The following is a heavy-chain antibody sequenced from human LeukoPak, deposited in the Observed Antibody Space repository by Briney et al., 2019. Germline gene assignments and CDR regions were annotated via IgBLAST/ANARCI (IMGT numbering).Heavy chain of an antibody. Sequence: ASVKVSCKASGYTFTSYGISWVRQAPGQGLEWMGWIGAYNGNTNHAQKLQGRVTITTDTSTSTAYMELRSLRSADTAVYYCARGRDCGGDCYSYYFDYWGQGTLVTVSS. J-gene: IGHJ4*02. V-gene: IGHV1-18*01. CDR2: IGAYNGNT. D-gene: IGHD2-21*02. CDR3: ARGRDCGGDCYSYYFDY. CDR1: GYTFTSYG.